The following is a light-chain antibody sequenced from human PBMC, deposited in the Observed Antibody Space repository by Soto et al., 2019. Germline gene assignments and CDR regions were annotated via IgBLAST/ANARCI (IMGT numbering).Light chain of an antibody. Sequence: QSVLAQPPSASGSPGQSVTISCTGSGSDIGAYNFVSWYQQHPGKAPKLMIFGVTERPSGVPDRFSGSKSGNTASLTVSGLQADDEAVYFCSSYTTTRTYVFGSGTKVTVL. CDR2: GVT. V-gene: IGLV2-8*01. CDR1: GSDIGAYNF. J-gene: IGLJ1*01. CDR3: SSYTTTRTYV.